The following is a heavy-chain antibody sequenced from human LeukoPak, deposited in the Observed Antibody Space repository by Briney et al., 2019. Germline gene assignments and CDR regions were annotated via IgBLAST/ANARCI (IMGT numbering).Heavy chain of an antibody. CDR1: GGSISGGDCS. J-gene: IGHJ4*02. V-gene: IGHV4-30-4*01. CDR2: IYYGGST. Sequence: SETLSLTCTVPGGSISGGDCSWSWIRQRPGKGLEWIGYIYYGGSTYYNPSLKSRLTISVDTSKSQFSLRLSSVTAADTAVYFCTRTTNGDYESFFDYWGQGTLVTVS. CDR3: TRTTNGDYESFFDY. D-gene: IGHD4-17*01.